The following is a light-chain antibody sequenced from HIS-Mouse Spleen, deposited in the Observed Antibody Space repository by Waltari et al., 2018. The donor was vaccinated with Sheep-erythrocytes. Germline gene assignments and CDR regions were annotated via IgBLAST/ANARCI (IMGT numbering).Light chain of an antibody. Sequence: QSALTQPASVSGSPGQSITISCTGPSSDVGSYTLFSWYQQHPGKAPKLMIYEGSKRPSGVSNRFSGSKSGNTASLTISGLQAEDEADYYCCSYAGSSTPWVFGGGTKLTVL. CDR3: CSYAGSSTPWV. V-gene: IGLV2-23*01. CDR2: EGS. CDR1: SSDVGSYTL. J-gene: IGLJ3*02.